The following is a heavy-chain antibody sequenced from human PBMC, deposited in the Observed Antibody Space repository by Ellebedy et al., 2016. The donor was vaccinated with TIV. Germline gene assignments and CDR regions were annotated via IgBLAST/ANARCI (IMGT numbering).Heavy chain of an antibody. CDR2: IKYDEVEK. CDR3: ARDLGSLDYFDY. D-gene: IGHD6-13*01. CDR1: GFTFSRFW. V-gene: IGHV3-7*01. J-gene: IGHJ4*02. Sequence: GESLKISCGAFGFTFSRFWMAWLRQAPGKRLEYVAHIKYDEVEKYHLDSVKGRFTISRDNAKNSLYLKMNSLRAEDTAVYYCARDLGSLDYFDYWGQGTLVTVSS.